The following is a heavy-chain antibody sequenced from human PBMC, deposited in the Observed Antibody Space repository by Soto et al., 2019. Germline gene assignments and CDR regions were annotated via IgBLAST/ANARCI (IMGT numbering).Heavy chain of an antibody. Sequence: PSEALSLTWAVSGGSISSGGYSWSWIRQPPGKGLEWIGYIYHSGSTYYNPSLKSRVTISVGRSKNQFSLKLSSVTAADTAVYYCAGDSDYYGSLDPWGQGTLVTVSS. CDR2: IYHSGST. D-gene: IGHD3-10*01. V-gene: IGHV4-30-2*01. CDR3: AGDSDYYGSLDP. CDR1: GGSISSGGYS. J-gene: IGHJ5*02.